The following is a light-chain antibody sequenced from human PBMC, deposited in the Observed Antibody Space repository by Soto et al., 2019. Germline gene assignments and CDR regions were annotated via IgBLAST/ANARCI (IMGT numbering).Light chain of an antibody. J-gene: IGKJ4*01. V-gene: IGKV3-11*01. CDR3: QQRSAWPLT. CDR1: QSVGRY. Sequence: EIVLTQSPATLSLSPGERATLSCRASQSVGRYLGWYQQKSGQTPRLLIRDASDRVTGIPARFSGSGSGTDFTLTISSLAPEDFAIYYCQQRSAWPLTFGGGTKVEIK. CDR2: DAS.